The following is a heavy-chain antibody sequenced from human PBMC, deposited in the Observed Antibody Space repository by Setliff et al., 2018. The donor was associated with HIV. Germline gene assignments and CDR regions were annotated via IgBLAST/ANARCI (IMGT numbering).Heavy chain of an antibody. J-gene: IGHJ3*01. CDR1: DYTFTTYW. CDR2: IYPDDSDI. CDR3: ARRDGRSMNAFQI. V-gene: IGHV5-51*01. D-gene: IGHD2-21*01. Sequence: GESLRISCKALDYTFTTYWIAWVRQMPGEGLEWMGIIYPDDSDIRYNPSFQNQITISADKSIATAYLQLNNLKASDTATYYCARRDGRSMNAFQIWGPGTMVTVSS.